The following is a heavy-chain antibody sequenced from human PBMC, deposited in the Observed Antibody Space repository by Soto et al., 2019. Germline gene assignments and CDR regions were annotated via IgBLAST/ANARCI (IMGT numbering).Heavy chain of an antibody. CDR3: ARGRQIRYPLLPRYDSYGMYV. J-gene: IGHJ6*02. V-gene: IGHV1-8*01. CDR1: GYTFTSYD. D-gene: IGHD2-2*01. CDR2: MNPNSGNT. Sequence: QVQLVQSGAEVKKPGASVKVSCKASGYTFTSYDINWVRQATGQGLEWMGWMNPNSGNTGYAQKLHGSVNKARTTSISGAYLGLSSLRSEDGAAYYCARGRQIRYPLLPRYDSYGMYVWGQGTTVTVSS.